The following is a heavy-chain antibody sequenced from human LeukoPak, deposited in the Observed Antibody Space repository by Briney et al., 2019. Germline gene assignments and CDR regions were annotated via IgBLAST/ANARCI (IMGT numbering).Heavy chain of an antibody. J-gene: IGHJ4*02. CDR1: GGSFSGYY. CDR2: INHSGST. CDR3: ARGARGFRIVVVPAAIPYFDY. V-gene: IGHV4-34*01. D-gene: IGHD2-2*01. Sequence: SETLSLTCAVYGGSFSGYYWSLIRQPPGKGLEWIGEINHSGSTNYNPSLKSRVTISVDTSKNQFSLKLSSVTAADTAVYYCARGARGFRIVVVPAAIPYFDYWGQGTLVTVSS.